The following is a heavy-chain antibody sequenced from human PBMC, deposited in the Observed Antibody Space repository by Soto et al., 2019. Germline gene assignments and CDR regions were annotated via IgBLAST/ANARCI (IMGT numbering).Heavy chain of an antibody. V-gene: IGHV1-46*03. J-gene: IGHJ1*01. CDR2: INPGTGST. D-gene: IGHD2-2*01. CDR3: TRDFCTGTSCYLGYFEH. Sequence: QAQLVQSGAEVKKPGASVQVSCTASGLTFTTNYIHWVRQAPGQGPEWMGMINPGTGSTTYVAKLQGRVALTRDTSTSTVYMELSSLTSEDTAVYFCTRDFCTGTSCYLGYFEHWGQGTLVTVSS. CDR1: GLTFTTNY.